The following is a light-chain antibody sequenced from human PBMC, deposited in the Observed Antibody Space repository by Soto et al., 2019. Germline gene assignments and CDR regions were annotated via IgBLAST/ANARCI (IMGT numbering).Light chain of an antibody. CDR1: QSVRDN. J-gene: IGKJ4*01. CDR2: AAS. V-gene: IGKV3-15*01. CDR3: QQYHSWPPT. Sequence: ELVMTQSPATLSVSPRERATLSCRASQSVRDNLAWYQQKPGQAPRLLIFAASTRAAGIPARFSGSGSGTEFTLTISGLQSEDSALYYCQQYHSWPPTFGGGTKVEIK.